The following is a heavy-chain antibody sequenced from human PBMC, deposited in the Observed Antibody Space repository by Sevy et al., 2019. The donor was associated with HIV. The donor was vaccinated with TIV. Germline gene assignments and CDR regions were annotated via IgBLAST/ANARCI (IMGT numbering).Heavy chain of an antibody. CDR1: GGSITSLY. Sequence: SETLSLTCTVSGGSITSLYWNWIRQPPGKGLEWIANINYNGHINYNPSLTIRVTLSLDTSKNRSSLRLSSVTAADTARYYCAGENAWGRGYSWGQGTLVTVSS. J-gene: IGHJ4*02. V-gene: IGHV4-59*08. CDR2: INYNGHI. CDR3: AGENAWGRGYS. D-gene: IGHD1-26*01.